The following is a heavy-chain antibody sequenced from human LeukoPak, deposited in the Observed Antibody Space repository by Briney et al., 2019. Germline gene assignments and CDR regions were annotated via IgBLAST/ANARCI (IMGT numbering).Heavy chain of an antibody. CDR2: INQDGSEK. CDR1: EFTFSTYW. Sequence: GGSLRLSCVASEFTFSTYWMTWVRQAPGKGLEWVANINQDGSEKNYVDSVEGRFTVSRDNAKNSLFLQMNSLRAEDTAVYYCATYRVRHLNSLDYWGRGTLVSVSS. D-gene: IGHD3-16*02. J-gene: IGHJ4*02. V-gene: IGHV3-7*03. CDR3: ATYRVRHLNSLDY.